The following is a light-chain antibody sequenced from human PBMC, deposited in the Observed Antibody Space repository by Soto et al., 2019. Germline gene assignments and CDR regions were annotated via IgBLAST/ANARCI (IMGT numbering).Light chain of an antibody. CDR2: AAS. Sequence: DIQMTQSPSSVSASVGDSVTITCRASQDISSWVAWYQQKPGKAPKLLISAASSLQSGVPGRFSGSGSGTEFTLTISSLQPDDFATYYCQHYKMYSPWTFGQGTKVDIK. V-gene: IGKV1-5*01. CDR1: QDISSW. CDR3: QHYKMYSPWT. J-gene: IGKJ1*01.